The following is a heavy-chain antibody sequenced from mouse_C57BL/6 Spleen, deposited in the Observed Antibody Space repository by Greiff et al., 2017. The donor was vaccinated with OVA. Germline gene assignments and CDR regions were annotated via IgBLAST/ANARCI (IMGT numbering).Heavy chain of an antibody. Sequence: QVQLQQPGAELVKPGASVKMSCKASGYTFTSYWITWVKQRPGQGLEWIGDIYPGSGSTNYNEKFKSKATLTVDISSSTAYMQLSSLTSEDSAVYYCARSGDFAYWGQGTLVTVSA. CDR3: ARSGDFAY. J-gene: IGHJ3*01. V-gene: IGHV1-55*01. D-gene: IGHD3-1*01. CDR1: GYTFTSYW. CDR2: IYPGSGST.